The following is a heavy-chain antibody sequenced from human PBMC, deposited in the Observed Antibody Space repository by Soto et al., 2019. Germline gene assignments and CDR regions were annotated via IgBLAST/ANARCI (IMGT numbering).Heavy chain of an antibody. CDR2: ISYDGSNK. D-gene: IGHD5-18*01. V-gene: IGHV3-30*04. CDR1: GFTFSSYA. CDR3: ARGFSRRRGYRFDAFDI. Sequence: GGSLRLSCAASGFTFSSYAMHWVRQAPGKGLEWVAVISYDGSNKYYADSVKGRFTISRDNSKNTLYLQMNGLRAEDTAVYYCARGFSRRRGYRFDAFDIWGQGTMVTVSS. J-gene: IGHJ3*02.